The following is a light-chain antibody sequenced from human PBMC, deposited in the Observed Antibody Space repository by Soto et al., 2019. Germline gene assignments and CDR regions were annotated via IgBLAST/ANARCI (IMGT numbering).Light chain of an antibody. J-gene: IGLJ1*01. CDR1: SGHSSYA. CDR3: QTWVTGIYV. V-gene: IGLV4-69*01. Sequence: QPVLTQSPSVSASLGASVKLTCTLSSGHSSYAIAWHQQQPEKGPRYLMKLNSDGSHNKGDGIPDRFSGSSSGAERYLTISSLQSEDESDYYCQTWVTGIYVFGTGTKLTVL. CDR2: LNSDGSH.